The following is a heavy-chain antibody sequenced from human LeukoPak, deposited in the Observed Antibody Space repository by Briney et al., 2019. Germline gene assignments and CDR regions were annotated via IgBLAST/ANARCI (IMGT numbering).Heavy chain of an antibody. CDR2: IYHSGST. Sequence: SETLSLTCAVYGGSISSSNWWSWVRQPPGKGLEWIGEIYHSGSTNYNPSLKSRVTISVDKSKNQFSLKLSSVTAADTAVYYCARDRTYDSSGYYYLTRTYYFDYWGQGTLVTVSS. J-gene: IGHJ4*02. D-gene: IGHD3-22*01. V-gene: IGHV4-4*02. CDR1: GGSISSSNW. CDR3: ARDRTYDSSGYYYLTRTYYFDY.